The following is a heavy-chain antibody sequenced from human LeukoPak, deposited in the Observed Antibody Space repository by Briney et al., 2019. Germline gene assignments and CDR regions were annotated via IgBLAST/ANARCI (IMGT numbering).Heavy chain of an antibody. J-gene: IGHJ4*02. CDR2: ISGSGGTT. D-gene: IGHD3-22*01. CDR1: GFTFNTYA. V-gene: IGHV3-23*01. CDR3: AKDWKSSYDSSSFDY. Sequence: PGGSLRLSCAASGFTFNTYAMSWVRQAPGKGLEWVSAISGSGGTTYYADSVKGRFTISRDNSKNTLYLQMNSLRVDDTAVYFCAKDWKSSYDSSSFDYWGQGTLVTVSS.